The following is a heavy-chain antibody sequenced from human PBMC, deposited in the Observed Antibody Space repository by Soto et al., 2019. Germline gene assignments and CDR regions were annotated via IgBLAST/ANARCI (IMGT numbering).Heavy chain of an antibody. Sequence: GGSLRLSCRGSGFTFGDDVMSWFRQAPGKGLEWVAFIRSKAYGETTEYAASVKGRFIISRDDSRSIAYLQMNSLKTEDTAMYYCTNDYADHDVGYWGQGTLVTVSS. CDR1: GFTFGDDV. D-gene: IGHD4-17*01. CDR3: TNDYADHDVGY. J-gene: IGHJ4*02. CDR2: IRSKAYGETT. V-gene: IGHV3-49*03.